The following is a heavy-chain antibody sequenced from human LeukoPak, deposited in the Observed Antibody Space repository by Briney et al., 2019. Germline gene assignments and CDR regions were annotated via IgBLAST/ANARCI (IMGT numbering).Heavy chain of an antibody. CDR1: GFTVSSNY. V-gene: IGHV3-53*01. Sequence: GGSLRLSCAASGFTVSSNYMSWVRQAPGRGLEWVSVIYSGGSTYYAVSVKGRFTISRDNSKITLYLQMNSLRAEDAAVYYCARGRDIVSLFDYWGQGTLVTVSS. J-gene: IGHJ4*02. CDR2: IYSGGST. D-gene: IGHD5/OR15-5a*01. CDR3: ARGRDIVSLFDY.